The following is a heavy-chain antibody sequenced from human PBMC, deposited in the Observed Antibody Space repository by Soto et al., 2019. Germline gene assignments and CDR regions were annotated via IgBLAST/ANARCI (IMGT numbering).Heavy chain of an antibody. J-gene: IGHJ6*02. Sequence: QVHLVESGGGGVQPGRSKRLSCVVSGFTFNDYAIHWVRQAPGKGLEWVAVISFDGNNKFYTDSVKGRFTISRDRSKTTAYLPMNNLRAEDTAVYYCARDHWDCSGGGCNPHQLNFFARDVWGQGTTVTVSS. CDR2: ISFDGNNK. V-gene: IGHV3-30*03. D-gene: IGHD2-15*01. CDR1: GFTFNDYA. CDR3: ARDHWDCSGGGCNPHQLNFFARDV.